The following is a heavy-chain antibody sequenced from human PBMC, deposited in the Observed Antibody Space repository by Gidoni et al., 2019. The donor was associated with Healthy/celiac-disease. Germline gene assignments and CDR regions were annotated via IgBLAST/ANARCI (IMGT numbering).Heavy chain of an antibody. J-gene: IGHJ4*02. D-gene: IGHD4-17*01. CDR2: IRSKAYGGTT. CDR3: TRDHREAGDYGPAGPDLFDY. V-gene: IGHV3-49*05. CDR1: GFTFGDYA. Sequence: EVQLVESGGGLVTPGRSLRLSCTASGFTFGDYALSWFRQAPGKGLEWVGFIRSKAYGGTTEYAASVKGRFTISRDDSKSIAYLQMNSLKTEDTAVYYCTRDHREAGDYGPAGPDLFDYWGQGTLVTVSS.